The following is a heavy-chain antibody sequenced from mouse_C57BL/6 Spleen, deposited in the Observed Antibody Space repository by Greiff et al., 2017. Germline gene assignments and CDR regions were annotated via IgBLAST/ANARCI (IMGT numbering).Heavy chain of an antibody. J-gene: IGHJ4*01. CDR2: IDPSDSET. D-gene: IGHD2-1*01. V-gene: IGHV1-52*01. CDR3: ARYYYGKGSYAMDY. Sequence: VQLQQPGAELVRPGSSVKLSCKASGYTFTSYWMHWVKQRPIQGLEWIGNIDPSDSETHYNQKFKDKATLTVDKSSSTAYMQLSSLTSEDSAVYDCARYYYGKGSYAMDYWGQGTSVTVSS. CDR1: GYTFTSYW.